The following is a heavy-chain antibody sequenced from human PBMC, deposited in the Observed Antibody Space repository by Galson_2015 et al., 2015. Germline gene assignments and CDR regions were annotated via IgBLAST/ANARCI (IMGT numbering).Heavy chain of an antibody. Sequence: SVKVSCKAYGYTFTSYAMHWVRQAPGQRLEWMGWINDGNGNTKYSQKFQGRVTITRDTSESTAYMELSSLRSEDTAVYYCARATYGAIDGWFDPWGQGTLVTVSS. CDR2: INDGNGNT. CDR1: GYTFTSYA. D-gene: IGHD4-17*01. V-gene: IGHV1-3*01. J-gene: IGHJ5*02. CDR3: ARATYGAIDGWFDP.